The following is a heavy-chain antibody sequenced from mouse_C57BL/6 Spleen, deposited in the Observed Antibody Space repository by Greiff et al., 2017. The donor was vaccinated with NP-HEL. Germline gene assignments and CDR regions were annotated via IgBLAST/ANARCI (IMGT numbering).Heavy chain of an antibody. V-gene: IGHV14-3*01. CDR1: GFNIKNTY. Sequence: VQLQQSVAELVRPGASVKLSCTASGFNIKNTYMHWVKQRPEQGLEWIGRIDPANGNTKYAPKFQGKATITADTSSNTAYLQLSSLTSEDTAIYYCARDYGSSYWSYYAMDYWGQGTSVTVSS. CDR2: IDPANGNT. D-gene: IGHD1-1*01. J-gene: IGHJ4*01. CDR3: ARDYGSSYWSYYAMDY.